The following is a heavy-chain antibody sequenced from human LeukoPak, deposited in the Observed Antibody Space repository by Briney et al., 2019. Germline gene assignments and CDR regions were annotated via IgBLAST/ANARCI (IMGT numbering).Heavy chain of an antibody. V-gene: IGHV3-48*01. Sequence: GGSLRLSCAASGFTFSNAWMNWVRQAPGKGLESVPYISSSSSSIYYTDSVKGRFTVSRDYAKNSLYLQMNSLRVEDTAVYYCARDSENHYAFDIWGQGTMVTVSS. D-gene: IGHD1-26*01. CDR2: ISSSSSSI. CDR1: GFTFSNAW. J-gene: IGHJ3*02. CDR3: ARDSENHYAFDI.